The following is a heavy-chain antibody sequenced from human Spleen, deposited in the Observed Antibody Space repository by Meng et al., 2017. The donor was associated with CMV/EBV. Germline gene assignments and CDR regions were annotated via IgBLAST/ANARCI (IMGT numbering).Heavy chain of an antibody. CDR2: ISESGLTT. D-gene: IGHD6-13*01. J-gene: IGHJ4*02. CDR3: VRDEQQLYDY. V-gene: IGHV3-48*04. CDR1: GFTFNSYS. Sequence: LSLTCAASGFTFNSYSMNWVRQSPGKGLEWVSYISESGLTTYYADSVKGRFTISRDNAKNSLYLQMNSLRAEDTAVYYCVRDEQQLYDYWGQGTLVTVSS.